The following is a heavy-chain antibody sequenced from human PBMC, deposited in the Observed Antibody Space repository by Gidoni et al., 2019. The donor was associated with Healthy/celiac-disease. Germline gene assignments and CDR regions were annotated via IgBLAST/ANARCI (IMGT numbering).Heavy chain of an antibody. CDR3: ARALMFDTYCGGDCYSN. CDR2: MNPNSGNT. J-gene: IGHJ4*02. Sequence: QVQLVQSGAEVKKPGASVKVSCKASGYTFTSYDINWVRQATGQGLEWMGWMNPNSGNTGYAQKFQGRVTMTRNTSISTAYMELSSLRSEDTAVYYCARALMFDTYCGGDCYSNWGQGTLVTVSS. D-gene: IGHD2-21*02. CDR1: GYTFTSYD. V-gene: IGHV1-8*01.